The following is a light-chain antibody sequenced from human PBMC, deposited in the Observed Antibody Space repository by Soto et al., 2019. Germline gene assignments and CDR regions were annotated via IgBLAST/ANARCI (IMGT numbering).Light chain of an antibody. J-gene: IGKJ1*01. CDR2: KAS. V-gene: IGKV1-5*03. CDR3: RQYNSYPLT. CDR1: QSISSW. Sequence: DIQMTQSPSTLSASVGDRVTITCRASQSISSWLAWYQQKPGKAPKLLIYKASSSESGVPSRFSGSGSGTEFTLTISSLQPDDFATYYCRQYNSYPLTFGQGTKVEIK.